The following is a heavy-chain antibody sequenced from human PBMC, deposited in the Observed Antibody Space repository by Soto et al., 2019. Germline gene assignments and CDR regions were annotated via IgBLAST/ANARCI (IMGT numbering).Heavy chain of an antibody. CDR2: IYPGDSDT. J-gene: IGHJ6*02. CDR1: GYSFTSYW. V-gene: IGHV5-51*01. D-gene: IGHD5-12*01. CDR3: ASPSGYSGYDSYYYYGMDV. Sequence: PGESLKISCKGSGYSFTSYWIGWVRQMPGKGLEWMGIIYPGDSDTRYSPSFQGQVTISADKSISTAYLQWSSLKASDTAMYYCASPSGYSGYDSYYYYGMDVWGQGTTVTVPS.